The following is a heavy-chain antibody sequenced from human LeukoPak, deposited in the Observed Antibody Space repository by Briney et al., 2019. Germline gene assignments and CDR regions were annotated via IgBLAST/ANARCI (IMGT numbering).Heavy chain of an antibody. CDR3: ARGRWVASSSWRGGDY. V-gene: IGHV1-46*01. Sequence: GASVKVSCKASGYTFTSYYIHWVRQAPGQGLEWMGLINPSGGSTNYAQKFQGRVTMTRDTSTSTVYMELSSLRSEDTAVYYCARGRWVASSSWRGGDYWGQGTLVTVSS. D-gene: IGHD6-13*01. CDR2: INPSGGST. J-gene: IGHJ4*02. CDR1: GYTFTSYY.